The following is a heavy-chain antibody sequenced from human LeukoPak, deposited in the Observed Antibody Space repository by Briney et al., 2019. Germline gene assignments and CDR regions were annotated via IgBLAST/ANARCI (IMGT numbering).Heavy chain of an antibody. CDR2: INPNSGGT. V-gene: IGHV1-2*06. CDR3: ERVRSYYYDSSGYPIFDI. J-gene: IGHJ3*02. CDR1: GGTFSSYA. Sequence: ASVKVSCKASGGTFSSYAISWVRQAPGQGLEWMGRINPNSGGTNYAQKFQGRVTMTRDTSISTAYMELSRLRSDDTAAYYCERVRSYYYDSSGYPIFDIWGQGTMVTVSS. D-gene: IGHD3-22*01.